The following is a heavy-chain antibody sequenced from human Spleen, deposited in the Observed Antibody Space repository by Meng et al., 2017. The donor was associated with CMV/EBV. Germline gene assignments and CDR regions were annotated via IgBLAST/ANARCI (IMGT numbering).Heavy chain of an antibody. CDR2: IYLVQST. J-gene: IGHJ4*02. CDR1: GGFGISSNS. V-gene: IGHV4-4*02. D-gene: IGHD1-26*01. Sequence: CSPSGGFGISSNSWSWFRRPPGTGLEWIGEIYLVQSTNYNPSLKSRVTILIDKSKNQFSLTLTSLTAADTAVYYCARDAGGSWLPAYWGQGTLVTAPQ. CDR3: ARDAGGSWLPAY.